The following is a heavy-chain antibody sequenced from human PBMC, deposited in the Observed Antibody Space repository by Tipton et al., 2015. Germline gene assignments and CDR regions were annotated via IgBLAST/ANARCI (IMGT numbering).Heavy chain of an antibody. D-gene: IGHD3-3*01. CDR3: ARDVEYYFDY. CDR2: INHSGST. J-gene: IGHJ4*02. V-gene: IGHV4-34*01. Sequence: TLSLTCAVYGGSFSGYYWSWIRQSPGKGLEWIGEINHSGSTNYNPSLKSRVTISVDTSKNQFSLKLNSVTAADTAVYYCARDVEYYFDYWGQGTLVTVSS. CDR1: GGSFSGYY.